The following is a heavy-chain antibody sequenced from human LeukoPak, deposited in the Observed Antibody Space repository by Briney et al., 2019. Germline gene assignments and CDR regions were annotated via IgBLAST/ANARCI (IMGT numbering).Heavy chain of an antibody. CDR1: GYSFTSYW. CDR3: ARTSSYQWLSFDY. V-gene: IGHV5-51*01. J-gene: IGHJ4*02. CDR2: IYPGDSDT. Sequence: GESLKISCKGSGYSFTSYWISWVRQLPGKGLEWMGIIYPGDSDTRYSPSFQGQVTISADKSISTAYLQWSSLKASDTAMYYCARTSSYQWLSFDYWGQGTLVTVSS. D-gene: IGHD6-19*01.